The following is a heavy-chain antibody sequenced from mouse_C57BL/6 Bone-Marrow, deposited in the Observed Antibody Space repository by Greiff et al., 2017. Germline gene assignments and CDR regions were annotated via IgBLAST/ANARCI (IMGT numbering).Heavy chain of an antibody. V-gene: IGHV1-64*01. D-gene: IGHD2-4*01. CDR1: GYTFTNYW. CDR2: MHPNGGSP. Sequence: QVQLQQPGAELVKPGASVTLSCKASGYTFTNYWLHWVKQRPGQGLAWIGMMHPNGGSPDYNEKFKSEATLSVDKSSRTAYMELSSLTSEDSAVYYCARSYEYDDYTMDYWGQGTSVTVSS. CDR3: ARSYEYDDYTMDY. J-gene: IGHJ4*01.